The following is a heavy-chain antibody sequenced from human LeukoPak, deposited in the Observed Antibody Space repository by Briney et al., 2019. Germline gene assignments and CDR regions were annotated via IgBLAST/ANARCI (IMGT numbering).Heavy chain of an antibody. CDR2: VNLQGST. J-gene: IGHJ6*02. D-gene: IGHD6-19*01. CDR1: GGSITNTNY. Sequence: SETLSLTCGVSGGSITNTNYWTWVRQPPGKGLEWIGEVNLQGSTNYNPSLMGRVAIAVDTSENHISLQLTSVTAADTAVYYCARMGAREGAVAALNGMDVWGQGTTVTVSS. CDR3: ARMGAREGAVAALNGMDV. V-gene: IGHV4-4*02.